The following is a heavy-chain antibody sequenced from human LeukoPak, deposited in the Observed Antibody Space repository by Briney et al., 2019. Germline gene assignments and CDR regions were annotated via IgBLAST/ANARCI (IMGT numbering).Heavy chain of an antibody. D-gene: IGHD6-25*01. CDR3: AKSRWIAAGPFDY. CDR2: VHHSGNN. V-gene: IGHV4-39*01. Sequence: SETLSLTCAVSGVXITSGSYYWGWIRQPPGMGLEWIGSVHHSGNNHYNPSLKSRVTVSVDTSKNQFSLKVKSVSAADTAIFYCAKSRWIAAGPFDYWGQGSLVTVSS. CDR1: GVXITSGSYY. J-gene: IGHJ4*02.